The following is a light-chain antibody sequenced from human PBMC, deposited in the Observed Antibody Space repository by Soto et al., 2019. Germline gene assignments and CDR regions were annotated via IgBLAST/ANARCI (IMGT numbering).Light chain of an antibody. Sequence: EIVLTQSPATLSLSPGERATLSCRASQSVSSYLAWYQQKPGQAPRLLIYDASNRATDIPARFSGSGSGTDFTLTISSLAPEDFALYYCQQRSDWPLTFGGGTKVEIK. CDR2: DAS. CDR1: QSVSSY. CDR3: QQRSDWPLT. J-gene: IGKJ4*01. V-gene: IGKV3-11*01.